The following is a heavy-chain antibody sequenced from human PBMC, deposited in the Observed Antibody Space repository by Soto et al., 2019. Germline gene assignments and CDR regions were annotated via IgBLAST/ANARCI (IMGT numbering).Heavy chain of an antibody. Sequence: FSCKASGGTFSSYAISWVRQAPGQGLEWMGGIIPIFGTANYAQKFQGRVTITADKSTSTAYMELSSLRSEDTAVYYCASGWYYYDSSGSCRNWFDPWGQGTLVTVSS. J-gene: IGHJ5*02. CDR1: GGTFSSYA. CDR3: ASGWYYYDSSGSCRNWFDP. CDR2: IIPIFGTA. D-gene: IGHD3-22*01. V-gene: IGHV1-69*06.